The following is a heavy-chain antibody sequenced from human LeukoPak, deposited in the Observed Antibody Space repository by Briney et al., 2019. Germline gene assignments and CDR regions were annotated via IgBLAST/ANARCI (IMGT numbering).Heavy chain of an antibody. CDR3: ASWPGGWYGEDS. V-gene: IGHV3-53*01. Sequence: PGGSLILSCAASGVTVSNNFMSWVRQAPGKGRGWVSVIYGGGSTYYADSVKGRFTISRDTSKNTLYLQMNSLRAEDTAVYYCASWPGGWYGEDSWGQGTLVTVSS. J-gene: IGHJ4*02. CDR1: GVTVSNNF. CDR2: IYGGGST. D-gene: IGHD6-19*01.